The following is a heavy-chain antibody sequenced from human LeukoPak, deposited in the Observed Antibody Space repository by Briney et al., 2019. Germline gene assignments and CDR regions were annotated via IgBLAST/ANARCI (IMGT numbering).Heavy chain of an antibody. Sequence: PGGSLRLSCAASGFTFSSYAMSWVRQAPGKGLEWVANMNRDGSEKNYVDSMKGRITISRDNAKNSLYLQMNSLRAEDTAVYYCAKGFRFFDPWGQGTLVTVSS. D-gene: IGHD3-10*01. CDR2: MNRDGSEK. CDR1: GFTFSSYA. V-gene: IGHV3-7*03. J-gene: IGHJ5*02. CDR3: AKGFRFFDP.